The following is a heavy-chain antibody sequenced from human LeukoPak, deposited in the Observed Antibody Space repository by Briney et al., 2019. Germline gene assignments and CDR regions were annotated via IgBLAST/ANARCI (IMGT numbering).Heavy chain of an antibody. D-gene: IGHD5-24*01. CDR1: GFTFSSYS. CDR2: ISSSGSTI. Sequence: PGGSLRLSCAASGFTFSSYSMNWIRQAPGKGLEWVSYISSSGSTIYYADSVKGRFTISRDNAKNSLYLQMNSLRAEDTAVYYCASGLKRWLDYWGQGTLVTVSS. J-gene: IGHJ4*02. CDR3: ASGLKRWLDY. V-gene: IGHV3-48*04.